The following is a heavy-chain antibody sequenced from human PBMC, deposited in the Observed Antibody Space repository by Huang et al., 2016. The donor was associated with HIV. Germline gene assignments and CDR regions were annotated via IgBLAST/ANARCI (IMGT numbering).Heavy chain of an antibody. J-gene: IGHJ4*02. V-gene: IGHV3-30*14. Sequence: QVQLVESGGGVVQPGRSLRLSCAVSGFTFRDHPMHWVRQASGKVVVWVAVISFDGRNKFYADFVRGRFTISSDNSKNILYLQLNSLTPADTSIYYCARDTTTVAGLDFWGQGALVTVSS. CDR3: ARDTTTVAGLDF. D-gene: IGHD6-19*01. CDR2: ISFDGRNK. CDR1: GFTFRDHP.